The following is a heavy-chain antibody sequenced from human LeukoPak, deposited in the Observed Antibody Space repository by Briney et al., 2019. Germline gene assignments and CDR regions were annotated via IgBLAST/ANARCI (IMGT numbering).Heavy chain of an antibody. V-gene: IGHV3-23*01. J-gene: IGHJ4*02. CDR1: GFTFSSYA. D-gene: IGHD3-22*01. CDR2: ISGSGGST. CDR3: AKGVTMIVVASDY. Sequence: GGSLRLSCAASGFTFSSYAMSWVRQPPGKGLEWVSAISGSGGSTYYADSVKGRFTITRDNSKNTLYLQMNSLRAEDTAVYYCAKGVTMIVVASDYWGQGTLVTVSS.